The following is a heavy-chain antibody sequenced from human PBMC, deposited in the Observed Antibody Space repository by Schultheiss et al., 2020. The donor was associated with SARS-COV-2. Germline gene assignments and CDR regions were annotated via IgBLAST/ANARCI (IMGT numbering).Heavy chain of an antibody. D-gene: IGHD3-3*01. CDR2: ISGDGNSA. CDR1: GFTFSTYA. CDR3: ARDQTIFGGMDV. Sequence: GGSLRLSCAASGFTFSTYAMSWVRQAPGKGPEWVSIISGDGNSAYSADSVKGRFTISRDNSKNTLYLQMNSLRAEDTAVYYCARDQTIFGGMDVWGQGTTVTVSS. J-gene: IGHJ6*02. V-gene: IGHV3-23*01.